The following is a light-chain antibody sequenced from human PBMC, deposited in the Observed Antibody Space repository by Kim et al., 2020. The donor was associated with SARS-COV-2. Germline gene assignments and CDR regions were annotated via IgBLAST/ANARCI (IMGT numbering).Light chain of an antibody. CDR1: QSVSDN. Sequence: EIVLTQSPGTLSVSPGETATLSCRASQSVSDNLAWYQQKPGQAPRLLIYAASTRATGVPARFSGSGSGTEFTLTISSLQSEDFAVYFCQQYSYWPPGDTFGQGTKLEI. CDR2: AAS. CDR3: QQYSYWPPGDT. V-gene: IGKV3-15*01. J-gene: IGKJ2*01.